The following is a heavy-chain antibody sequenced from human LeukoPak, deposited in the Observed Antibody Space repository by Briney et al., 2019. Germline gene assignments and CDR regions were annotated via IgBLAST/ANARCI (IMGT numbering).Heavy chain of an antibody. V-gene: IGHV4-34*01. CDR1: GGSFSGYY. D-gene: IGHD5-12*01. CDR3: ARSGIVATELDY. Sequence: SETLSLTCAVYGGSFSGYYWSWIRQPPGKGLEWIGEINHSGSTNYNPSLKSRVTISVDTSKNQFSLKLSSVTAADTAVYYCARSGIVATELDYWGQGTLVTDSS. CDR2: INHSGST. J-gene: IGHJ4*02.